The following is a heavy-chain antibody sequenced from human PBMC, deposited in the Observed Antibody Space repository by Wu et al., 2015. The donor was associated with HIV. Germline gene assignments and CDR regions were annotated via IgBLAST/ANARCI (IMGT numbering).Heavy chain of an antibody. CDR1: GYTFTGYY. J-gene: IGHJ4*02. D-gene: IGHD2-2*02. CDR2: INPNSGGT. CDR3: ARTGYCSSTSCYTDFDY. Sequence: QVQLVQSGAEVKKPGASVKVSCKASGYTFTGYYMHWVRQAPGQGPEWMGWINPNSGGTNYAQKFQGRVTMTRDTSISTAYMELSRLRSDDTAVYYCARTGYCSSTSCYTDFDYWGQGTLVTVSS. V-gene: IGHV1-2*02.